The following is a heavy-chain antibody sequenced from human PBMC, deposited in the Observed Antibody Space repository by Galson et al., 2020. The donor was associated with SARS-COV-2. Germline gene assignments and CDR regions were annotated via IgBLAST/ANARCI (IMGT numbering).Heavy chain of an antibody. CDR3: AKDQSYYYYGVDV. Sequence: AGSLRLSCAASGFLFTNHGMHWVRQAPGKGLEWVAGISHDRGNKYQADSVKGRLTISRDDSKNTLYLQMDSLRPEDTAVYFCAKDQSYYYYGVDVWGQGTTVTVSS. V-gene: IGHV3-30*18. J-gene: IGHJ6*01. CDR1: GFLFTNHG. CDR2: ISHDRGNK.